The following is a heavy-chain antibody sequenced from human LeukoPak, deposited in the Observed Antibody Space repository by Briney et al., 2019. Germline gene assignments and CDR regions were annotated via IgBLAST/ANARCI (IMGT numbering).Heavy chain of an antibody. D-gene: IGHD4-23*01. CDR3: ARQDYGDNDSPFDY. Sequence: GGSLEISWKGSGYRFTSYWIGGVRQMPGKGLEGMGIIYPGESDTRYSPSFQGQVTISADKSISTAYLQWSSLKASDTAMYYCARQDYGDNDSPFDYWGQGTLVTVSS. V-gene: IGHV5-51*01. CDR2: IYPGESDT. CDR1: GYRFTSYW. J-gene: IGHJ4*02.